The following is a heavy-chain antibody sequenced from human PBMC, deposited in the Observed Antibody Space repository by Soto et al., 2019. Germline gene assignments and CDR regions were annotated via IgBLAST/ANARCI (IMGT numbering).Heavy chain of an antibody. V-gene: IGHV1-18*01. D-gene: IGHD6-19*01. CDR2: ISAYNGNT. CDR3: ARATSSGWYHDAFDI. J-gene: IGHJ3*02. CDR1: GYTFTSYG. Sequence: ASVKVSCKASGYTFTSYGISWVRQAPGQGLEWMGWISAYNGNTNYAQKHQGRVTMTTDTSTSTAYMELRSLRSDDTAVYYCARATSSGWYHDAFDIWGQGTMVTVSS.